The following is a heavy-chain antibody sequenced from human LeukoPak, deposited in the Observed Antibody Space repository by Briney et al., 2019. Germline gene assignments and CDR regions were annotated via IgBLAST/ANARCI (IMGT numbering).Heavy chain of an antibody. CDR2: ITGSGTTT. Sequence: GGSLRLSCVASGIAFRNYAMTWVRQAPGKGLEWVSSITGSGTTTRYADSVKGRFTISRDNSVDTLYLQMNSLSAEDTAVYYCGIDPNGDYIGAFDFWSQGTMVTVSS. V-gene: IGHV3-23*01. CDR3: GIDPNGDYIGAFDF. D-gene: IGHD4-17*01. J-gene: IGHJ3*01. CDR1: GIAFRNYA.